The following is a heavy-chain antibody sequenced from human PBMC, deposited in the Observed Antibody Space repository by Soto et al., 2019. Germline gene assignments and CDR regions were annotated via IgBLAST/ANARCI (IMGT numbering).Heavy chain of an antibody. V-gene: IGHV3-66*01. CDR3: ARARDDLLYAY. CDR1: GFTVSTTY. CDR2: LYSGGTT. Sequence: GGSLRLSCAASGFTVSTTYMSWVRQAPGKGLEWISVLYSGGTTYYADSVKGRFSISRDTSKNTLYLEMNSLRAEDTGVYYCARARDDLLYAYWSQGALVTVSS. J-gene: IGHJ4*02. D-gene: IGHD2-2*02.